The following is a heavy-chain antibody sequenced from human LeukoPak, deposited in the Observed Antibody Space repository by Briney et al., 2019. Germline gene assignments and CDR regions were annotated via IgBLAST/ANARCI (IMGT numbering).Heavy chain of an antibody. V-gene: IGHV3-43*02. CDR2: ISGDGGST. Sequence: GGSLRLSCAASGFTFDDYAMHWVRQARGKGLEWVSHISGDGGSTYYADSVKGRFTISRDNSKNSLYLQMNSLRTEDTALYYCAKSPFSSGSYFDYWGQETLLTVSS. CDR1: GFTFDDYA. J-gene: IGHJ4*02. CDR3: AKSPFSSGSYFDY. D-gene: IGHD3-22*01.